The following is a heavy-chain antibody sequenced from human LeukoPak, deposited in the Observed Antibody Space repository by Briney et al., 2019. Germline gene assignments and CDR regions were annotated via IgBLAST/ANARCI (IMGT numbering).Heavy chain of an antibody. CDR3: ARVNYGDYNYDAFDI. Sequence: ASVKVSCKASGYTFTSYGISWVRQAPGQGLEWMGWISAYNGNTNYAQKLQGRVTMTTDTSTSTAYMELRSLRSDDTAVYYCARVNYGDYNYDAFDIWGQGTMVTVSS. CDR1: GYTFTSYG. V-gene: IGHV1-18*01. D-gene: IGHD4-17*01. CDR2: ISAYNGNT. J-gene: IGHJ3*02.